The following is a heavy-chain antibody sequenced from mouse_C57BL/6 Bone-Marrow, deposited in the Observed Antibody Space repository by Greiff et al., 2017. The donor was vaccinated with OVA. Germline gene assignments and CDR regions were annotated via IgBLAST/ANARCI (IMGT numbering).Heavy chain of an antibody. Sequence: EVQLQQSVAELVRPGASVKLSCTASGFNIKNTYMHWVKQRPEQGLEWIGRIDPANGNTKYAPKFQGKATITADTSSNTAYLQLSSLTSEDTAIYYCARRRYGSSYEWYCDVWGTGTTVTVSS. J-gene: IGHJ1*03. CDR2: IDPANGNT. CDR1: GFNIKNTY. V-gene: IGHV14-3*01. D-gene: IGHD1-1*01. CDR3: ARRRYGSSYEWYCDV.